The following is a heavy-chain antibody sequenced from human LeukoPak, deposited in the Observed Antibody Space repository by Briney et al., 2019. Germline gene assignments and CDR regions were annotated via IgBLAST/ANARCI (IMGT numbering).Heavy chain of an antibody. CDR2: IYSGGST. J-gene: IGHJ5*02. CDR1: GFTFSSYA. V-gene: IGHV3-53*05. CDR3: ARDSLYGDYVFDP. Sequence: GGSLRLSCAASGFTFSSYAMSWVRQAPGKGLEWVSVIYSGGSTYYADSVKGRFTISRDNSKNTLYLQMNSLRAEDTAVYYCARDSLYGDYVFDPWGQGTLVTVSS. D-gene: IGHD4-17*01.